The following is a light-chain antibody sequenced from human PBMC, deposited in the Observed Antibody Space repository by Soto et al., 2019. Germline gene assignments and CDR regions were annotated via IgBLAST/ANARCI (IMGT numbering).Light chain of an antibody. Sequence: AIRMTQSPSSFSASTGDRVTITCRASQGINSYLAWYQQKPGKAPKLLIYAASTLQSGVPSRFSGSGSGTDFTLTISCLQSEDFATYYCQQYYSYPSTFGQGTKLEIK. CDR3: QQYYSYPST. V-gene: IGKV1-8*01. CDR1: QGINSY. CDR2: AAS. J-gene: IGKJ2*01.